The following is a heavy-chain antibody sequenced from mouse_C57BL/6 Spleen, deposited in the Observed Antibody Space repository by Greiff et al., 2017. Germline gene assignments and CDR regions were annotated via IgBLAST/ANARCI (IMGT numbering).Heavy chain of an antibody. CDR3: ARSLTTVVEDY. V-gene: IGHV1-53*01. CDR1: GYTFTSYW. D-gene: IGHD1-1*01. CDR2: INPSNGGT. Sequence: QVQLQQPGTELVKPGASVKLSCKASGYTFTSYWMHWVKQRPGQGLEWIGNINPSNGGTNYNEKFKSKATLPVDKSSSTAYMQLSSLTSVDSAVYYCARSLTTVVEDYWGQGTTLTVSS. J-gene: IGHJ2*01.